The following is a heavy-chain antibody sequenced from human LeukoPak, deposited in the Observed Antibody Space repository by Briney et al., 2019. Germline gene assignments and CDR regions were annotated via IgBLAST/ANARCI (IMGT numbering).Heavy chain of an antibody. CDR1: GFTFSSYE. Sequence: GGSLRLSCVASGFTFSSYEMSWVRQAPGKGLEWVSYISSSGSTIYYADSVKGRFTISRDNAKNTLYLQMNSLRAEDTAVYYWARVGDQGRWDWRVRLGELSLAFDYWGQGTLVTVSS. V-gene: IGHV3-48*03. CDR3: ARVGDQGRWDWRVRLGELSLAFDY. CDR2: ISSSGSTI. D-gene: IGHD3-16*02. J-gene: IGHJ4*02.